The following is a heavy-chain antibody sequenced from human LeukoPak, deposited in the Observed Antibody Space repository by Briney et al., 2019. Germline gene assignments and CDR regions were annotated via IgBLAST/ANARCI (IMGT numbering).Heavy chain of an antibody. Sequence: MTSETLSLTCNVSGGSISSSSYYWGWIRQPPGKGLEWIGSVYYRGGTYYNPSLKSRVTVSVDTSKNQFSLNLISLTAADSAVYYCTRHIAMGSPLDYWVQGTLVTVSS. CDR1: GGSISSSSYY. D-gene: IGHD5-18*01. V-gene: IGHV4-39*01. CDR2: VYYRGGT. J-gene: IGHJ4*02. CDR3: TRHIAMGSPLDY.